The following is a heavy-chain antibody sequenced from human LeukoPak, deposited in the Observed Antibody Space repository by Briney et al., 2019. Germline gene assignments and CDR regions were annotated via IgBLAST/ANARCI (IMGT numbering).Heavy chain of an antibody. CDR1: GFTFSRYW. CDR2: IKQDGSGK. J-gene: IGHJ4*02. Sequence: GGSLRLSCAASGFTFSRYWMSWVRQAPGKGLEWVANIKQDGSGKYYVDSVKGRFTISRDNAKSSLYLQMHSLRAEDTAVYYCARGGYCSSTSCYCYYWGQGALVTVSS. V-gene: IGHV3-7*01. CDR3: ARGGYCSSTSCYCYY. D-gene: IGHD2-2*01.